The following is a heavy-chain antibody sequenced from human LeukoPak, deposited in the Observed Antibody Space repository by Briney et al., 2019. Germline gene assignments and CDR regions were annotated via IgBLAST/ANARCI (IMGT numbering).Heavy chain of an antibody. CDR3: ARVSGDSSGDAFDI. D-gene: IGHD3-22*01. V-gene: IGHV3-30*02. Sequence: GGSLRLSCAASGFTFSSYGMHWVRQAPGKGLEWVAFIRYDGSNKYYADSVKGRFTISRDNSKNTLYLQMNSLRAEDTAVYYCARVSGDSSGDAFDIWGQGTMVTVSS. CDR2: IRYDGSNK. CDR1: GFTFSSYG. J-gene: IGHJ3*02.